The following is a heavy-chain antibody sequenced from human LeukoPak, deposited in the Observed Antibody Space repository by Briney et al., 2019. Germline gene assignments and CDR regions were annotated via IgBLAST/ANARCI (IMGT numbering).Heavy chain of an antibody. CDR1: GGSISSYY. CDR2: INHSGST. J-gene: IGHJ4*02. Sequence: SETLSLTCTVSGGSISSYYWSWIRQPPGKGLEWIGEINHSGSTNYNPSLKSRVTISVDTSKNQFSLKLSSVTAADTAVYYCARKKSQRYYYDSSGYYATGYFDYWGQGTLVTVSS. CDR3: ARKKSQRYYYDSSGYYATGYFDY. V-gene: IGHV4-34*01. D-gene: IGHD3-22*01.